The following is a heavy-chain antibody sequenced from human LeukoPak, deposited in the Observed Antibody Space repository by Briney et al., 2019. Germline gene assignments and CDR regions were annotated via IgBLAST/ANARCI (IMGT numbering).Heavy chain of an antibody. J-gene: IGHJ6*02. CDR2: ISYDGSNK. CDR1: GFTFSSYG. Sequence: GGSLRLSCAASGFTFSSYGMHWVRQAPGKGLEWVAVISYDGSNKYYADSVKGRFTISRDNCKNTLYLQMNSLRAEDTAVYYCAKDLQYFDWLVYYYYYGMDVWGQGTTVTVSS. CDR3: AKDLQYFDWLVYYYYYGMDV. D-gene: IGHD3-9*01. V-gene: IGHV3-30*18.